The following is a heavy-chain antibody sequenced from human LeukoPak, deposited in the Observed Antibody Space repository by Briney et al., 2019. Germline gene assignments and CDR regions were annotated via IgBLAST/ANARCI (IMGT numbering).Heavy chain of an antibody. D-gene: IGHD4-17*01. Sequence: SETLSLTCIVSGGSISNYYWSWIRQPPGKGLEWIGYIYYSGSTNYNPSLKSRVTISVDTSKNQFSLKLSSVTAADTAVYYCARAVLHDYGDFDIWGQGTMVTVSS. CDR2: IYYSGST. CDR3: ARAVLHDYGDFDI. CDR1: GGSISNYY. V-gene: IGHV4-59*01. J-gene: IGHJ3*02.